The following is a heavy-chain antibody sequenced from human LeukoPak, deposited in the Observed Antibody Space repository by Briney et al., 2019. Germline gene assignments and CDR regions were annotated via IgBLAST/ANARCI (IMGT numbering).Heavy chain of an antibody. J-gene: IGHJ6*03. CDR1: GGSISSYY. Sequence: SETLSLTCTVSGGSISSYYWSWIRQPPGKGLEWIGYIYYSGSTNYNPSLKSRVTISVDTSKSQLSLKLSSVTAADTAVYYCARSLLTHYYYYYYMDVWGKGTTVTVSS. CDR2: IYYSGST. CDR3: ARSLLTHYYYYYYMDV. D-gene: IGHD2-15*01. V-gene: IGHV4-59*01.